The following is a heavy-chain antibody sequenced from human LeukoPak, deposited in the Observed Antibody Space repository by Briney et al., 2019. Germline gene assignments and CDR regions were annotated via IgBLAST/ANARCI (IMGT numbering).Heavy chain of an antibody. CDR3: ARAGPYSSYYYYYMDV. CDR2: ISSSGSTI. V-gene: IGHV3-11*01. J-gene: IGHJ6*03. D-gene: IGHD6-13*01. CDR1: GFTFSDYY. Sequence: GGSLRLSCAASGFTFSDYYMSWIRQAPGKGLEWVSYISSSGSTIYYADSVKGRFTISRDNAKNSLYLQMNSLRAEDTAVYYCARAGPYSSYYYYYMDVWGKGTTVTISS.